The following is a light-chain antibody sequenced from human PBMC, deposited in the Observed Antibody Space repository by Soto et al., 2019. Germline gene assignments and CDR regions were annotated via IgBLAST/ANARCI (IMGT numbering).Light chain of an antibody. CDR2: DAS. V-gene: IGKV1-5*01. CDR1: QSISTW. CDR3: QHYNTYSGT. Sequence: DIQMTQSPSTLSASVGYRVTITCRASQSISTWLAWYQQKTGKDPMLLIYDASRLESGVPSRFSGSGSGTEFTLTISRMQPDDFGTYYCQHYNTYSGTLGQGDKVDI. J-gene: IGKJ1*01.